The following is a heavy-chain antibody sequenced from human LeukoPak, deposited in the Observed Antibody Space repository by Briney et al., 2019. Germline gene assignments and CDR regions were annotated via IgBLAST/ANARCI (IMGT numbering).Heavy chain of an antibody. CDR2: INPNSGGT. CDR3: ARGAHIVVVVAALDY. J-gene: IGHJ4*02. Sequence: ASVKVSCKASGYTFTGYYMHWVRQAPGQGLEWMGWINPNSGGTNYAQKFQGRVTMTRDTSISTAYMELSRLRSDDTAVYYCARGAHIVVVVAALDYWGQGTLVTVSS. D-gene: IGHD2-15*01. CDR1: GYTFTGYY. V-gene: IGHV1-2*02.